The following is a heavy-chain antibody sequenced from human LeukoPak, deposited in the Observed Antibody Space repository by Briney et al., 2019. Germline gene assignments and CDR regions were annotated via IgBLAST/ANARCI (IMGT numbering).Heavy chain of an antibody. CDR3: ARLSSSWYYVDY. D-gene: IGHD6-13*01. CDR1: GGSFSGYY. J-gene: IGHJ4*02. V-gene: IGHV4-34*01. CDR2: INHSGST. Sequence: SETLSLTCAVYGGSFSGYYWSWIRHPPGKGLEWIGEINHSGSTNYNPSLKGRVTISVDTSKNQFSLKLTSVTAADTAVYYCARLSSSWYYVDYWGQGTLVTVSS.